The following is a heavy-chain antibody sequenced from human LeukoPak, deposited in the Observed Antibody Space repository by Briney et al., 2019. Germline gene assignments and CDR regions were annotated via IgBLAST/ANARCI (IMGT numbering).Heavy chain of an antibody. CDR2: IYYSGSI. CDR1: GGSISSYY. D-gene: IGHD6-13*01. Sequence: SETLSLTCTVSGGSISSYYWSWIRQPPGKGLEWIGNIYYSGSIHYNPSLKNRVTISVDTPKNQFSLELSSVTAADTAVYYCARQMRGMSAAAGDYWGQGTLVTVSS. V-gene: IGHV4-59*08. CDR3: ARQMRGMSAAAGDY. J-gene: IGHJ4*02.